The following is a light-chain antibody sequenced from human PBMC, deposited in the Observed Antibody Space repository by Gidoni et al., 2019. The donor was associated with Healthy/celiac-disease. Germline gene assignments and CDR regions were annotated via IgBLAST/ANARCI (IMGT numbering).Light chain of an antibody. CDR3: QQYNSYSPDT. CDR1: QSISSW. CDR2: DAS. Sequence: DIQMTQSPSTLSASVGDRVTITCRASQSISSWLAWYQQKPGKAPKLLIYDASSLASGVPSRFSGSGSGTEFTLTISSLQPDDFATYYCQQYNSYSPDTFXXXTKLEIK. V-gene: IGKV1-5*01. J-gene: IGKJ2*01.